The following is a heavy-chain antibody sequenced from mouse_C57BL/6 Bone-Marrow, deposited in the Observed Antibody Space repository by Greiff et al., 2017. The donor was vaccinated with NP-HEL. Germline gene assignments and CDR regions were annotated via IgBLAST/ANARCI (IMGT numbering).Heavy chain of an antibody. CDR1: DSEVFPIAY. CDR2: ILPSIGRT. Sequence: VQLQESGSELRSPGSSVKLSCKDFDSEVFPIAYMSWVRQKPGHGFEWIGGILPSIGRTIYGEKFEDKATLDADTLSNTAYLELNSLTSEDSAIYYCARHDGYPFAYWGQGTLVTVSA. CDR3: ARHDGYPFAY. J-gene: IGHJ3*01. V-gene: IGHV15-2*01. D-gene: IGHD2-3*01.